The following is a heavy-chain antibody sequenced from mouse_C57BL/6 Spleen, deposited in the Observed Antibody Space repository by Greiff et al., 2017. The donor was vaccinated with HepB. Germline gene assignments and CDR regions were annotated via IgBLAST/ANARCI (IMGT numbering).Heavy chain of an antibody. CDR1: GYTFTSYW. CDR3: ARLGDDYDPLFDY. V-gene: IGHV1-59*01. CDR2: IDPSDSYT. Sequence: QVQLQQPGAELVRPGTSVKLSCKASGYTFTSYWMHWVKQRPGQGLEWIGVIDPSDSYTNYNQKFKGKATLTVDTSSSTAYMQLSSLTSEDSAVYDCARLGDDYDPLFDYWGQGTTLTVSS. J-gene: IGHJ2*01. D-gene: IGHD2-4*01.